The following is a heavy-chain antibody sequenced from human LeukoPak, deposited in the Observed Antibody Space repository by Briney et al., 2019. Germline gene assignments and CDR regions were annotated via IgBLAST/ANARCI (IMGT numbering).Heavy chain of an antibody. CDR1: GFTLSNAW. Sequence: GGSLRLSCAASGFTLSNAWMSWVRQAPGKGLEWVGRIKSKTDGGTTDYAASVKGRFTISRDDSKNTLYLQMNSLKTEDTAVYYCTTVLYYDSSGYYYGDYWGQGTLVTVS. J-gene: IGHJ4*02. CDR3: TTVLYYDSSGYYYGDY. V-gene: IGHV3-15*01. CDR2: IKSKTDGGTT. D-gene: IGHD3-22*01.